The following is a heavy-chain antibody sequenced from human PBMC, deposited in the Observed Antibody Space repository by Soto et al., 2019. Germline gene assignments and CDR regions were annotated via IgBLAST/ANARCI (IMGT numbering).Heavy chain of an antibody. CDR3: VSKLGSCTGGSCNWYFDL. Sequence: QVQLQQWGAGLLKPSETLSLTCAVYGGSFSGFSWSWIRQPPGKGLEWIGEINHSGSTNYNPSLKSRVTISADTSKNQFSLQLSSVTAADTAVYYCVSKLGSCTGGSCNWYFDLWGRGTLVTVSS. J-gene: IGHJ2*01. CDR1: GGSFSGFS. D-gene: IGHD2-15*01. V-gene: IGHV4-34*01. CDR2: INHSGST.